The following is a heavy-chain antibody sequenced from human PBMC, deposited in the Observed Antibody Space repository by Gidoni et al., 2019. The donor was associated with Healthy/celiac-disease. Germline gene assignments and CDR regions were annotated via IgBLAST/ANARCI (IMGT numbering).Heavy chain of an antibody. CDR1: GGSFSGYY. CDR3: ARGPGLMVAGYGVPPDN. CDR2: INHSGST. Sequence: QVQLQQWGAGLLKPSETLSLTCAVYGGSFSGYYWSWIRQPPGKGLEWIGEINHSGSTNYNPSLKSRVTISVDTSKNQFSLKLSSVTAADTAVYYCARGPGLMVAGYGVPPDNWGQGTLVTVSS. D-gene: IGHD2-15*01. J-gene: IGHJ4*02. V-gene: IGHV4-34*01.